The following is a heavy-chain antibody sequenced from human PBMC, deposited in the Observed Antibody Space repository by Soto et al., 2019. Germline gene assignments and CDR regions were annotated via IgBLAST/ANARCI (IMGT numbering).Heavy chain of an antibody. V-gene: IGHV3-30-3*01. CDR3: ARDFGVRLPAVGSYFQH. D-gene: IGHD4-17*01. CDR1: GFTFSSYA. J-gene: IGHJ1*01. CDR2: ISYDGSNK. Sequence: GGSLRLSCAASGFTFSSYAMHWVRQAPGKGLEWVAVISYDGSNKYYADSVKGRFTISRDNSKNTLYLQMNSLRAEDTAVYYCARDFGVRLPAVGSYFQHWGQGTLVTVSS.